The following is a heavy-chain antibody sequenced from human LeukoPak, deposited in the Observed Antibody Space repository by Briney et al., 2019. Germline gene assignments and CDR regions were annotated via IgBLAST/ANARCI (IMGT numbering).Heavy chain of an antibody. CDR1: GFTFSDHY. D-gene: IGHD1-26*01. J-gene: IGHJ4*02. Sequence: PGGSLRLSCAASGFTFSDHYMDWVRQAPGKGLEWVGRIRGKANSYSTEYAASVKGRFTISRDDSENSLYVQMNSLKTEDTAVYYCARGGSYRHFDYWGEGTLVTVPS. CDR2: IRGKANSYST. V-gene: IGHV3-72*01. CDR3: ARGGSYRHFDY.